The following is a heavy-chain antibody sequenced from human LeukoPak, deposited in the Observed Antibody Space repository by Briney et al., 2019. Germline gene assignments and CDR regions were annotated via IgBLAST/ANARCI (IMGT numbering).Heavy chain of an antibody. V-gene: IGHV3-69-1*01. CDR3: VREEGGRYTYDL. J-gene: IGHJ4*02. D-gene: IGHD3-16*01. Sequence: PGESLRLSCAASAFSVSNDAGHCVRLAQGQRLEWVSSISSGSYIYYADSVKGRFTISRDDAKNSLFLQMKSLRDEDTAVYYCVREEGGRYTYDLWGQGTLVTVSS. CDR1: AFSVSNDA. CDR2: ISSGSYI.